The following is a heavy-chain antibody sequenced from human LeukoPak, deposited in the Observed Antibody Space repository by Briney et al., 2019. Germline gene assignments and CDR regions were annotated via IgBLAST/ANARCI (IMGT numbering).Heavy chain of an antibody. D-gene: IGHD2-15*01. V-gene: IGHV3-20*04. CDR2: INWNGGST. CDR3: AREGVGYCSGGSCSGASY. J-gene: IGHJ4*02. Sequence: GGSLRLSCAASGFTFSSYAMSWVRQAPGKGLEWVSGINWNGGSTGYADSVKGRFTISRDNAKNSLYLQMNGLRAEDTALYYCAREGVGYCSGGSCSGASYWGQGTLVTVSS. CDR1: GFTFSSYA.